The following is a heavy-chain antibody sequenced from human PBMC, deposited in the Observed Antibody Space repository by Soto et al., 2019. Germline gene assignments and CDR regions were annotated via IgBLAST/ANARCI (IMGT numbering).Heavy chain of an antibody. V-gene: IGHV3-48*03. CDR2: ISSRHDTV. J-gene: IGHJ5*02. CDR3: ARETYGGNPLGP. D-gene: IGHD4-17*01. Sequence: PGVFLRLSCAASGFIFSTHEMNWARQAPGKGLEWVSYISSRHDTVYYADSVKGRFTISRDNAKNSLYLQINSLRVEDTAVYYCARETYGGNPLGPWGQGTLVTVSS. CDR1: GFIFSTHE.